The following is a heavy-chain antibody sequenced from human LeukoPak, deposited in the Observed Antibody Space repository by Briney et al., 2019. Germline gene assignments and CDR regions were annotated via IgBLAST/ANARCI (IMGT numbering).Heavy chain of an antibody. D-gene: IGHD5-12*01. V-gene: IGHV3-74*01. Sequence: GGSLRLSCAASGFTFSIYWMYWVRQAPGKGLVWVSRIDSDGRTTDYADSLRGRFIISRDNSKKTLYLQMNSLKADDTAIYYCVVASDALDLWGQGTTVTVSS. J-gene: IGHJ3*01. CDR1: GFTFSIYW. CDR2: IDSDGRTT. CDR3: VVASDALDL.